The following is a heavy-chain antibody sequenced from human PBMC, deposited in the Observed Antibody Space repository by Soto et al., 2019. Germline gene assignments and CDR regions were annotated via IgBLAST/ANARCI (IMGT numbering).Heavy chain of an antibody. CDR3: ARHGYDYIWGSYRQRSGDPREGNGYFQH. CDR2: IYYSGST. CDR1: GGSISSYY. Sequence: SETLSLTCTVSGGSISSYYWSWIRQPPGKGLEWIGYIYYSGSTNYNPSLKSRVTISVDTSKNQFSLKLSSVTAADTAVYYCARHGYDYIWGSYRQRSGDPREGNGYFQHWGQGTLVTVSS. V-gene: IGHV4-59*08. D-gene: IGHD3-16*02. J-gene: IGHJ1*01.